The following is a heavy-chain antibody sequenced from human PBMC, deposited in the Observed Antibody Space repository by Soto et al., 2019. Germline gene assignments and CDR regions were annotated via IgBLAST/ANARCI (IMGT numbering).Heavy chain of an antibody. J-gene: IGHJ4*02. V-gene: IGHV4-59*01. CDR3: ARSFTYGAQRFDY. CDR1: GDSMSTYY. CDR2: IYDSGTT. D-gene: IGHD3-10*01. Sequence: SETLSLTCSVSGDSMSTYYWTWIRQPPGKGLEWIGYIYDSGTTNYNPSLKSRVAISVDTSKNQFSLKLSSVTAADTAIYYCARSFTYGAQRFDYWGQGALVTVSS.